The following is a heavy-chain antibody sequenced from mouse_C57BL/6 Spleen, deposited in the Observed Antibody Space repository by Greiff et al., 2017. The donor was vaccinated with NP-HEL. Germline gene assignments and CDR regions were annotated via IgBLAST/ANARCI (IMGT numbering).Heavy chain of an antibody. CDR1: GYTFTSYW. J-gene: IGHJ2*01. CDR2: IYPGSGST. V-gene: IGHV1-55*01. D-gene: IGHD2-4*01. CDR3: ARSYDYGLYFDY. Sequence: QVQLQQPGAELVKPGASVKMSCKASGYTFTSYWITWVKQRPGQGLGWIGDIYPGSGSTNYNEKFKSKATLTVDTSSSTAYMQLSILTSEDSAVYYCARSYDYGLYFDYWGQGTTLTVSS.